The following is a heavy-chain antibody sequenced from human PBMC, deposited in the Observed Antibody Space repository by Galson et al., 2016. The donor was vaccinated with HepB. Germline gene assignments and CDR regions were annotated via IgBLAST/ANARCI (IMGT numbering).Heavy chain of an antibody. V-gene: IGHV1-2*02. D-gene: IGHD2-21*02. J-gene: IGHJ5*02. Sequence: SVKVSCKASGYTFSDHYMHWVRQAPGQGLDWMGWINPNSGGTNYAQKFQGRVTMTRDTSISTAYMEVRRLRSDDTAMYYCAPSYCGGDCSLALWGQGTLVTVSS. CDR1: GYTFSDHY. CDR3: APSYCGGDCSLAL. CDR2: INPNSGGT.